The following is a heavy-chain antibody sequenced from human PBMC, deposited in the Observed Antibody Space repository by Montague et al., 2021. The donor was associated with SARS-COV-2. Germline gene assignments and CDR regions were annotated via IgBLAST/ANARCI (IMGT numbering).Heavy chain of an antibody. CDR3: GRKGSGRSDLDY. Sequence: SETLSLTCVVSGDSISTDNCWTWFRLPPGKGLGWVGEIYHTGSTTYKPSRTRRVSMSDDKSWNQLSLRLTSVTAAGRAIYYCGRKGSGRSDLDYWGQGTMVTVSS. CDR2: IYHTGST. V-gene: IGHV4-4*02. D-gene: IGHD1-26*01. J-gene: IGHJ4*02. CDR1: GDSISTDNC.